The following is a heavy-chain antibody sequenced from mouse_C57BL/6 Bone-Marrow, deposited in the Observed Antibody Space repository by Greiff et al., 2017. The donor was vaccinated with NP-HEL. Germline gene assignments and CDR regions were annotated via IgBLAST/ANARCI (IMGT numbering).Heavy chain of an antibody. CDR3: AREGSSYYYGAY. V-gene: IGHV1-69*01. Sequence: VKLQQPGAELVMPGASVKLSCKASGYTFTSYWMPWVKQRPGQGLEWIGEIDPSDSYTNYNQKFKGKSTLTVDKSSSTAYMQLSSLTSEDSAVYYCAREGSSYYYGAYWGQGTLVTVSA. CDR2: IDPSDSYT. CDR1: GYTFTSYW. D-gene: IGHD1-1*01. J-gene: IGHJ3*01.